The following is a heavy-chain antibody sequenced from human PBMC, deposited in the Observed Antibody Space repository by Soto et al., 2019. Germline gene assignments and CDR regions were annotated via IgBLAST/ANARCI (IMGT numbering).Heavy chain of an antibody. V-gene: IGHV3-30*18. CDR2: ISYDGSNK. D-gene: IGHD3-10*01. CDR3: AKGGILY. J-gene: IGHJ4*02. CDR1: GFTFSSYG. Sequence: GGSLRLSCAASGFTFSSYGMHWVRQAPGKGLEWVAVISYDGSNKYYADSVKGRFTISRDNSKNTLYLQMNSLRAEDTAVYYCAKGGILYWGQGTLVTVSS.